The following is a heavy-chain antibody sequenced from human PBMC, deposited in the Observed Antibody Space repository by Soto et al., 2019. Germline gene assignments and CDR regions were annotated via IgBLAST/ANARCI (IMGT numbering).Heavy chain of an antibody. V-gene: IGHV4-34*01. D-gene: IGHD3-10*01. CDR3: ARGLILWFGEFSRRGGYYYYMDV. CDR2: INDSGNI. CDR1: GGSFSGYQ. Sequence: QVQLQQWSAGLLKPSETLSLTCAVYGGSFSGYQWTWIRQTPGKRLEWIGEINDSGNINYNPSLKSRVSILVDTPKKQISLKLSSVTAADTAVYYCARGLILWFGEFSRRGGYYYYMDVWGKGTTVTVSS. J-gene: IGHJ6*03.